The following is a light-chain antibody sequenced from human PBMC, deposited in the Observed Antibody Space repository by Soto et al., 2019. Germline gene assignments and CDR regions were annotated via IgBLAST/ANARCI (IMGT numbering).Light chain of an antibody. CDR1: ETIFSY. V-gene: IGKV2-28*01. CDR3: MQPLENFRT. Sequence: MTQSPSSLSASVGDRVTITCRASETIFSYLNWYQQLPGQSPQLLIYLGSNRASGVPDRFSGSGSDTYFTLEISRVEADDVGVYYCMQPLENFRTFGQGTKVDIK. J-gene: IGKJ1*01. CDR2: LGS.